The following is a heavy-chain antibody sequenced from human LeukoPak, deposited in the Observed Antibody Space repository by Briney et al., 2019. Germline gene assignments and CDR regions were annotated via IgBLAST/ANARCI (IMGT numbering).Heavy chain of an antibody. CDR3: ASKGDGYRRGTICQGAFDL. D-gene: IGHD2-2*01. CDR1: GYTFTDYY. V-gene: IGHV1-2*02. Sequence: ASVKVSCKASGYTFTDYYMHWVRQAPGQGLEWMGWINTNSGDTKYAQKFQGRVTMTRDTSITTGYMELSSLRSDDTAVYYCASKGDGYRRGTICQGAFDLWGQGTMVTVSS. CDR2: INTNSGDT. J-gene: IGHJ3*01.